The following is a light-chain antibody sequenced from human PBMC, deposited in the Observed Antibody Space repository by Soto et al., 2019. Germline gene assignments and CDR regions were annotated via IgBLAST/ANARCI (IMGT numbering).Light chain of an antibody. CDR2: DAS. V-gene: IGKV1-5*01. CDR3: QQYHSYWT. CDR1: QNMNKL. Sequence: DIQMTQSPPSLSASVGDRVSITCRASQNMNKLLAWHXXKPGKAPKVLIYDASSLESGVPQRFSGSGSGTEFTLTISSLQTDDFSTYYCQQYHSYWTFGQGTKV. J-gene: IGKJ1*01.